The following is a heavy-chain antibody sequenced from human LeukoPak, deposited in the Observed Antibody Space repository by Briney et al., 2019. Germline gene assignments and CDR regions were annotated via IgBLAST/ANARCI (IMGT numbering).Heavy chain of an antibody. CDR3: ARLIGSSRAFDI. D-gene: IGHD1-26*01. J-gene: IGHJ3*02. CDR1: GYTFTSYA. CDR2: INAGNGNT. Sequence: ASVTVSCKASGYTFTSYAMHWVRQAPGQRLEWMGRINAGNGNTKYSQKFQGRVTITRDTSASTAYMELSSLRSEDTAVYYCARLIGSSRAFDIWGQGTMVTVSS. V-gene: IGHV1-3*01.